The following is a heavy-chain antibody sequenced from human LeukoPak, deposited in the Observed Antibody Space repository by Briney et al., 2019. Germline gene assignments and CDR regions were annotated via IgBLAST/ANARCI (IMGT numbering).Heavy chain of an antibody. CDR1: GYTFTSYA. V-gene: IGHV1-69*13. Sequence: SVKVSCKASGYTFTSYAMNWVRQAPGQGLEWMGGIIPIFGTANYAQKFQGRVTITADESTSTAYMELSSLRSEDTAVYYCARGKGFGVYYYGMDVWSQGTTVTVSS. CDR2: IIPIFGTA. CDR3: ARGKGFGVYYYGMDV. J-gene: IGHJ6*02. D-gene: IGHD3-10*01.